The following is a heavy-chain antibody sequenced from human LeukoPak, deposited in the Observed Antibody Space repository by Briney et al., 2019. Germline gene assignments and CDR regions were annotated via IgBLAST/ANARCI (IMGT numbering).Heavy chain of an antibody. CDR2: IRYDGNNK. D-gene: IGHD1-14*01. J-gene: IGHJ4*02. CDR3: VKDNPLDY. V-gene: IGHV3-30*02. Sequence: GGSLRLSCGASGFTFSNYGMLWVRQAPGKGLDWVSFIRYDGNNKLYADSVKGRFTISRDNSKNTLYLHINSLRAEDTAVYYCVKDNPLDYWGQGTLVIVSS. CDR1: GFTFSNYG.